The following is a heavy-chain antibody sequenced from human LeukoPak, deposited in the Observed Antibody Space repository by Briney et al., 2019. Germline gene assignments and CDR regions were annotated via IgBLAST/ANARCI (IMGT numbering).Heavy chain of an antibody. CDR3: AKGGGYEAQYYYYYMDV. CDR1: GFTFSSYG. D-gene: IGHD5-12*01. J-gene: IGHJ6*03. Sequence: RPGGSLRLSCAASGFTFSSYGMHWVRQAPGKGLEWVAFIRYDGSNKYYADSVKGRFTISRDNFKNTLYLQMNSLRAEDTAVFYCAKGGGYEAQYYYYYMDVWGKGTTVTISS. V-gene: IGHV3-30*02. CDR2: IRYDGSNK.